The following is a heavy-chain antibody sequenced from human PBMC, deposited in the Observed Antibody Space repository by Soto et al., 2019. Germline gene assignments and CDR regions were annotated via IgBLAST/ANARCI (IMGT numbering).Heavy chain of an antibody. Sequence: QLQLQESGPGLVKPSQTLSLTCTVSGGSINSSSYYWGWIRQPPGKGLEWIASMYYSGSTYYNPSLKSRVTIAVDTYKNRLSLKLRSVTAADKARYYCARSMYAGWKLGFHIWGQRRMVTVSS. CDR3: ARSMYAGWKLGFHI. CDR1: GGSINSSSYY. V-gene: IGHV4-39*01. J-gene: IGHJ3*02. D-gene: IGHD6-19*01. CDR2: MYYSGST.